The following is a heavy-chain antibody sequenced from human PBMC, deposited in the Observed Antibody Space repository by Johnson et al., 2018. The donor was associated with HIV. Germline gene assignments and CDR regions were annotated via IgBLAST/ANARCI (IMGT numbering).Heavy chain of an antibody. D-gene: IGHD5-12*01. J-gene: IGHJ3*01. V-gene: IGHV3-30-3*01. CDR3: ARYPIRDDAFEF. Sequence: VQLVESGGGLVQPGRSLRLSCAASGFTFSTYAMHWVRQAPGKGLEWVAVISYDGSNKYYADSVKGRFTISRDNSKNTLYLQMNSLRVEDTAVYDCARYPIRDDAFEFWGQGTMVTVSS. CDR2: ISYDGSNK. CDR1: GFTFSTYA.